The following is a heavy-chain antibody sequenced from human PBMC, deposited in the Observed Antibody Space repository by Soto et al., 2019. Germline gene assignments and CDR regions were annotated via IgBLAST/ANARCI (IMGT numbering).Heavy chain of an antibody. D-gene: IGHD3-22*01. CDR2: IGTAGDT. CDR1: GLTFSSYD. V-gene: IGHV3-13*04. J-gene: IGHJ6*02. Sequence: PGGSLRLSCAASGLTFSSYDMQWVRQATGKGLEWVSAIGTAGDTYYPGSVKGRFTISRENAKNSLYLQMNSLRAGDTAVYYCARSPPGGYHYYYGMDVWGQGTTVTAP. CDR3: ARSPPGGYHYYYGMDV.